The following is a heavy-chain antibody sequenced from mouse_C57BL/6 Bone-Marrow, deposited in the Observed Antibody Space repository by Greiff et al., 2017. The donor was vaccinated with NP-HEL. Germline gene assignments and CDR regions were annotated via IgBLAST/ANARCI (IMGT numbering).Heavy chain of an antibody. CDR2: INYDGSST. J-gene: IGHJ1*03. V-gene: IGHV5-16*01. CDR1: GFTFSDYY. CDR3: ARDQGYVDV. Sequence: EVKLMESEGGLVQPGSSMKLSCTASGFTFSDYYMAWVRQVPEKGLEWVANINYDGSSTYYLDSLKSRFIISRDNAKNILYLQMSSLKSEDTATYYCARDQGYVDVWGTGTTVTVSS.